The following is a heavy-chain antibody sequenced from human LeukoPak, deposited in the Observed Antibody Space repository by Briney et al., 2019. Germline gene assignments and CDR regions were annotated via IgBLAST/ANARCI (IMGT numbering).Heavy chain of an antibody. CDR1: GGSISSYY. J-gene: IGHJ4*02. CDR2: IYYSGST. D-gene: IGHD3-10*01. V-gene: IGHV4-59*01. CDR3: ARIRYYYGSGYYFDY. Sequence: PSETLSLTCTVSGGSISSYYWSWIRQPPGKGLEWIGYIYYSGSTNYNPSLKSRVTISVDTSKNQFSLKLSSVTAADTAVYYCARIRYYYGSGYYFDYWGQGTLSPSPQ.